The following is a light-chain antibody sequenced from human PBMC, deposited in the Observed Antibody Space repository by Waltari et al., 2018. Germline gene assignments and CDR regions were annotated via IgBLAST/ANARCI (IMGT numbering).Light chain of an antibody. CDR1: QSISSY. CDR3: QQSYNLT. V-gene: IGKV1-39*01. J-gene: IGKJ3*01. Sequence: DIQMTKSPSSLSASVGDRVTITCRASQSISSYLNWYQQKPGKAPKLLIYAASSLQSGVPSRFSGSGSGTDFTLTISSLQPEDFATYYCQQSYNLTFGPGTKVDIK. CDR2: AAS.